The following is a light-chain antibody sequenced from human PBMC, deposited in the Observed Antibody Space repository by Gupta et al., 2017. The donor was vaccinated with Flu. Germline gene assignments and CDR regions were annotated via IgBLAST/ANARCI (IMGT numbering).Light chain of an antibody. J-gene: IGLJ3*02. CDR3: QVWDSTTDHLV. V-gene: IGLV3-21*02. Sequence: SYVLTQPPSVSVAPGQTARISCAGNNIGRRSVHWHQQKPGQAPVLVVYDNRVRPSGFPERFSGSNSGNTPTLTISRVEAGDEADYYCQVWDSTTDHLVFGGGTKLTVL. CDR2: DNR. CDR1: NIGRRS.